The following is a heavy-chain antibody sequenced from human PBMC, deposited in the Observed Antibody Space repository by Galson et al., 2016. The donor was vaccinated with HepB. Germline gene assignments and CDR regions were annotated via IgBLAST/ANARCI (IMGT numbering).Heavy chain of an antibody. CDR3: ARGEKGYSEGAS. J-gene: IGHJ5*02. Sequence: SLRLSCAASGFTFSSYSMNWVRQAPGKGLEWVSSISSGSSYIYYADSVRGRFIISRDNAKNSLYLQMDSLRVEDTGFYYCARGEKGYSEGASWGQGTLVTVSS. D-gene: IGHD3-22*01. CDR1: GFTFSSYS. V-gene: IGHV3-21*01. CDR2: ISSGSSYI.